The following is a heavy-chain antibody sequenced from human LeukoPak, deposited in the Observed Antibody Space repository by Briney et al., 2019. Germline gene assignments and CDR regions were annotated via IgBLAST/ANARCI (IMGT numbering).Heavy chain of an antibody. CDR3: ARGYYSSSRIDD. V-gene: IGHV3-74*01. CDR2: VNSDGSTT. CDR1: GFPFSNYW. D-gene: IGHD6-13*01. Sequence: PGGSLRLSCAASGFPFSNYWMHWVRQAPGKGLVWVSRVNSDGSTTNYADSVKGRFTISRDNAENTLYMRMNSLRPEDTAVYYCARGYYSSSRIDDWGQGTLVSLSS. J-gene: IGHJ4*02.